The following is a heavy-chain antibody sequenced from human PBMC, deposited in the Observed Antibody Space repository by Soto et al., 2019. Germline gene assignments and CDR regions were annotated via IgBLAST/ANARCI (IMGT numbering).Heavy chain of an antibody. Sequence: PGESLKISCKGSGYSFTSYWISWVRQMPGKGLEWMGRIDPSDSYTNYSPSFQGHVTISADKSISTAYLQWRSLKASDTAMYYCARCPPSYCTSGRFDPWGQGTLVTVSS. CDR1: GYSFTSYW. V-gene: IGHV5-10-1*01. D-gene: IGHD2-8*01. J-gene: IGHJ5*02. CDR2: IDPSDSYT. CDR3: ARCPPSYCTSGRFDP.